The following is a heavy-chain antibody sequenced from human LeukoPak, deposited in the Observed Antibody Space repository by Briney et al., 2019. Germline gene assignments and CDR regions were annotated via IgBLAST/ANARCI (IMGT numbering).Heavy chain of an antibody. Sequence: SETLSLTCTVSGGFISRYYWSWIRQPPGKGQKWIGYIYYSGSTNYNPSLKCPVTISVDTSKNQFSLKLSSVKATDTAVYYRARQVGGNFLLDAINLWGQGTMVTVSS. D-gene: IGHD4-23*01. V-gene: IGHV4-59*01. CDR3: ARQVGGNFLLDAINL. CDR1: GGFISRYY. CDR2: IYYSGST. J-gene: IGHJ3*01.